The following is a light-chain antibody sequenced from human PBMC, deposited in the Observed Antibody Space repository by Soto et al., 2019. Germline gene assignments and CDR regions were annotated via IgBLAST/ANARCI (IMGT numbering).Light chain of an antibody. J-gene: IGKJ5*01. CDR2: TAS. Sequence: DIQMPQSASSLSASAGDRITITCRVSQSISSYLNWFQQTPGKAPKLLIYTASNWNSWVTSRFSGSVSGTEFTLTITSLQPEDVAIYFCQQSYKIPITFGQGTRLEIK. V-gene: IGKV1-39*01. CDR1: QSISSY. CDR3: QQSYKIPIT.